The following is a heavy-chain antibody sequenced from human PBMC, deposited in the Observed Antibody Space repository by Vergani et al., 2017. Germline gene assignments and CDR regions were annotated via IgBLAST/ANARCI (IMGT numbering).Heavy chain of an antibody. CDR3: ARAGCSGGSCYSGLDY. CDR2: INTSGST. Sequence: QVQLQESGPGLVKPSQTLSLTCTVSGGSISSGSYYWSWIRQPAGKGLVWIGRINTSGSTNYNPSLNSRVTISVDTSKNQSSLKLSSVTAADTAVYYCARAGCSGGSCYSGLDYWGQGTLVTVSS. CDR1: GGSISSGSYY. D-gene: IGHD2-15*01. J-gene: IGHJ4*02. V-gene: IGHV4-61*02.